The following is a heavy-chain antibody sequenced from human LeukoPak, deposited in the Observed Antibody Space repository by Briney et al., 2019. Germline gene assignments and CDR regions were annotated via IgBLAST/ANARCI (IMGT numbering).Heavy chain of an antibody. D-gene: IGHD5-12*01. Sequence: ASVKVSCKASGYTFTSYGISWVRQAPGQGLEWMGWISAYNGNTNYAQKLQGRVTMTTDTSTSTAYMELRSLRSDDTAVYYCARDSGYDPNYYYYMDVWGKGTTVTVSS. V-gene: IGHV1-18*01. CDR2: ISAYNGNT. J-gene: IGHJ6*03. CDR1: GYTFTSYG. CDR3: ARDSGYDPNYYYYMDV.